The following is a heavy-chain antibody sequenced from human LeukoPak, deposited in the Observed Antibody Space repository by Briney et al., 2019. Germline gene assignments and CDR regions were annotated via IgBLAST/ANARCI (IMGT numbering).Heavy chain of an antibody. CDR3: TTYRSGHY. D-gene: IGHD6-19*01. Sequence: GGSLKLSCAASGFTFSGSDIHWVRQASGKGLEWVGRVQTKPKSYATAYAASLKGRFIISRDDSVNTAYLQMSSLRTEDTAVYYCTTYRSGHYWGQGTLVTVSS. J-gene: IGHJ4*02. CDR2: VQTKPKSYAT. V-gene: IGHV3-73*01. CDR1: GFTFSGSD.